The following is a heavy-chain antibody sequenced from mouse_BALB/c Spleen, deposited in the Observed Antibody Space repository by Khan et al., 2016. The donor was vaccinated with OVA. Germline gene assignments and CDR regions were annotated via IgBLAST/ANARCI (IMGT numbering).Heavy chain of an antibody. Sequence: EVELVESGPDLVKPGASVKMSCKASGYSFTAYYLSWVKQSHGESLEWIGRVNPNNGDTTYNQKFKGKAILTVDKSSNTAYMDLRSLTSEDSAVYYCARGYDFFAYWGQGTLVTVSA. CDR1: GYSFTAYY. J-gene: IGHJ3*01. V-gene: IGHV1-26*01. D-gene: IGHD2-14*01. CDR2: VNPNNGDT. CDR3: ARGYDFFAY.